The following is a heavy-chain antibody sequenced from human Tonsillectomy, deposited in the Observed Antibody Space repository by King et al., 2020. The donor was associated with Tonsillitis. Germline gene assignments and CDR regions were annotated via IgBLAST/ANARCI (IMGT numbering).Heavy chain of an antibody. CDR3: TRGINPDDYGLYFDL. CDR1: GFTFRDYT. J-gene: IGHJ2*01. V-gene: IGHV3-49*03. Sequence: VQLVESGGGLVQPGRSLRLSCTVSGFTFRDYTMSWFRQAPGKGLEWVGFIRSKAYGGTTEYAASVKGRFTISRDDSKSIAYLQMNSLKTEDTAVYYCTRGINPDDYGLYFDLGGRGTLVTVSS. D-gene: IGHD4-17*01. CDR2: IRSKAYGGTT.